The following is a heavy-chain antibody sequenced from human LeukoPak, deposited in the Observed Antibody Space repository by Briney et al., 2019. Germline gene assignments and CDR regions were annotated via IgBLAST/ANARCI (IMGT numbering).Heavy chain of an antibody. V-gene: IGHV3-20*04. CDR3: ARDEYYYDSSGYQNDAFDI. D-gene: IGHD3-22*01. Sequence: PGGSLRLSCAASGFTFDDYGMSWVRQAPGKGLEWVSGINWNGGSTGYADSVKGRFTISRDNAKNSLYLQMNSLRAEDTALYYCARDEYYYDSSGYQNDAFDIWGQGTMVTVSS. CDR1: GFTFDDYG. J-gene: IGHJ3*02. CDR2: INWNGGST.